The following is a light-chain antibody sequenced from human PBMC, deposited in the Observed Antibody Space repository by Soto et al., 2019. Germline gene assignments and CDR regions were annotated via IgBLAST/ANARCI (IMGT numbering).Light chain of an antibody. CDR3: QQYDNYWT. V-gene: IGKV1-39*01. J-gene: IGKJ1*01. CDR2: AAS. Sequence: DIQMTQSPSSLSASLGDRVTITCRASQSISSYLNWYQQKPGKAPKLLIYAASSLQSGVPPRLSGSGSGTDFTLTISSLQPDDFATYYCQQYDNYWTFGQGTKVDIK. CDR1: QSISSY.